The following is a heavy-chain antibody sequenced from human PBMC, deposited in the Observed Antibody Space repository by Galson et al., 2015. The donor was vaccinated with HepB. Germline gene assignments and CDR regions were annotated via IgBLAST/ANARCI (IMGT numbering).Heavy chain of an antibody. CDR2: MNPNSGNT. V-gene: IGHV1-8*01. CDR3: ARCSGSWYRTYYMDV. CDR1: GYTFTNYD. Sequence: SVKVSCKASGYTFTNYDINWVRQATGQGLEWMGWMNPNSGNTGYAQRLQGRVTMTTDTSTSTAYMELRSLRSDDTAVYYCARCSGSWYRTYYMDVWGKGTTVTVSS. D-gene: IGHD6-13*01. J-gene: IGHJ6*03.